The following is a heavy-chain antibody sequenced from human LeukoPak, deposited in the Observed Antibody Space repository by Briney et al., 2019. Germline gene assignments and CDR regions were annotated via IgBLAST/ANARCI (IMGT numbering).Heavy chain of an antibody. Sequence: GGSLRLSCAASGFTFSSYAMSWVRQAPGKGLEWVSAISGSGGSTYYADSVKGRFNISRDNSKNTLYLQMNSLRAEDTAVYYCAKDSSRYDFWSGSTPYWGQGTLVTVSS. CDR2: ISGSGGST. CDR3: AKDSSRYDFWSGSTPY. J-gene: IGHJ4*02. D-gene: IGHD3-3*01. CDR1: GFTFSSYA. V-gene: IGHV3-23*01.